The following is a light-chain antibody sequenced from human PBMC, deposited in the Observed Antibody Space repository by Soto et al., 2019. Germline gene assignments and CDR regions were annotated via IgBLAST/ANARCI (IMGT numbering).Light chain of an antibody. CDR1: SSTVGGFNV. J-gene: IGLJ1*01. CDR2: EGI. CDR3: CSYVGATTYV. Sequence: QSALTQPASVSGSPGQSITISCTGTSSTVGGFNVVSWYQQHPGKAPKVIIYEGIKRPSGVSNRFSVSNSGSTASLTISGLQAEDEADYYCCSYVGATTYVFGTGTKLTVL. V-gene: IGLV2-23*01.